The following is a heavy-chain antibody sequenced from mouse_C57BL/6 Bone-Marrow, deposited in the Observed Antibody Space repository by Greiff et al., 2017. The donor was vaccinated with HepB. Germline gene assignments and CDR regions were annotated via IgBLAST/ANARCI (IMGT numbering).Heavy chain of an antibody. D-gene: IGHD2-3*01. J-gene: IGHJ3*01. CDR2: INPNNGST. Sequence: VQLQQSGPELVKPGASVKISCKASGYTFTDYYMNWVKQSNGKSLEWIGDINPNNGSTSYNQKFKGKATLTVDKTSSTAYMELRSLTSEDSAVYYCARCWLLPTAWFAYWGQGTLVTVSA. CDR3: ARCWLLPTAWFAY. CDR1: GYTFTDYY. V-gene: IGHV1-26*01.